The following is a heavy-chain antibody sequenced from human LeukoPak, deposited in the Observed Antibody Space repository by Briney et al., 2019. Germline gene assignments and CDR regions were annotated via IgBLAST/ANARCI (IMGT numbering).Heavy chain of an antibody. Sequence: GGSLRLSCAGSGFTFNNAWMTWVPQAPGKGLEWVGRIKSKTDGGTTDYAAPVKDRFTISRDDSKSTLYLQMNSLQTEDTGVYYCTTELVWFGVLAHWGQGTLATVSS. J-gene: IGHJ4*02. D-gene: IGHD3-10*01. CDR3: TTELVWFGVLAH. CDR2: IKSKTDGGTT. V-gene: IGHV3-15*01. CDR1: GFTFNNAW.